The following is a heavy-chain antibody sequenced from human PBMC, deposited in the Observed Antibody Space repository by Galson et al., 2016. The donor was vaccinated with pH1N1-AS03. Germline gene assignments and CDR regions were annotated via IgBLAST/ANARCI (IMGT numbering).Heavy chain of an antibody. D-gene: IGHD6-13*01. CDR1: GFTFSSYG. CDR3: AKDRSSWPPGWGSVDS. V-gene: IGHV3-23*01. Sequence: SLRFSCATSGFTFSSYGMTWVRQAPGKGLEWVSSISVTGGSTYYADSVKGRFTISRDHSKNTLYLRMSSLRAEDTAVYYCAKDRSSWPPGWGSVDSWGQGTLVTVSS. J-gene: IGHJ4*02. CDR2: ISVTGGST.